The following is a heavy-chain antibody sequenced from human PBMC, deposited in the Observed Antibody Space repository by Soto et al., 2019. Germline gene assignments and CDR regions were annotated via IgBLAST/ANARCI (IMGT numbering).Heavy chain of an antibody. CDR1: GFTFSSYG. D-gene: IGHD3-10*01. J-gene: IGHJ6*02. V-gene: IGHV3-30*18. CDR3: AKGTITMGIGRYGMDV. CDR2: ISYDGSNK. Sequence: GGSLRLSCAASGFTFSSYGMHWVRQAPGKGLEWVAVISYDGSNKYYADSVKGRFTISRDNSKNTLYLQMNSLRAEDTAVYYCAKGTITMGIGRYGMDVWGQGTTVTVSS.